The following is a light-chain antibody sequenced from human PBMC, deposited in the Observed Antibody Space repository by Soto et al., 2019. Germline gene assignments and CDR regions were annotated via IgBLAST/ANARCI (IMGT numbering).Light chain of an antibody. CDR3: QQYNNWPRT. J-gene: IGKJ5*01. Sequence: EIVLTQSPCTLSLSPGERATLYCRASQSVGSNYLAWYQQKPGQAPRVLIYGASSRATGIPDRFSGSGSGADFTLTISRLEPEDSAVYYCQQYNNWPRTFGQGTRLEIK. V-gene: IGKV3-20*01. CDR1: QSVGSNY. CDR2: GAS.